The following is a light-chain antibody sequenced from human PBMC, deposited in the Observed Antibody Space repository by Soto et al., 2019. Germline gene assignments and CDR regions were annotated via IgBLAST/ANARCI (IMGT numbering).Light chain of an antibody. J-gene: IGKJ1*01. Sequence: EIVLTQSPGTLSLSPGERATLSCRASQSVSSSYLAWYQQKPRQYPRLLIYGASSRATGIPDRFSGSGSGTDFTLTISRLEPEDFAVYYCRQYGSSPRTFGQGTKVDIK. CDR2: GAS. CDR1: QSVSSSY. V-gene: IGKV3-20*01. CDR3: RQYGSSPRT.